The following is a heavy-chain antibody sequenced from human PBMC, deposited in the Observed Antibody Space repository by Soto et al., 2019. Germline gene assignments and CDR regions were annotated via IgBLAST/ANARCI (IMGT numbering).Heavy chain of an antibody. CDR1: GFTFSSYG. J-gene: IGHJ2*01. Sequence: QVPLVESGGGVVQPGRSLRLSCAASGFTFSSYGMHWVRQAPGKGLEWVAVIWYDGSNKYYADSVKGRFTISRDNSKNTLYLQMNSLRAEDTAVYYCARVPGYSSGWYWYFDLWGRGTLVTVSS. CDR3: ARVPGYSSGWYWYFDL. D-gene: IGHD6-19*01. V-gene: IGHV3-33*01. CDR2: IWYDGSNK.